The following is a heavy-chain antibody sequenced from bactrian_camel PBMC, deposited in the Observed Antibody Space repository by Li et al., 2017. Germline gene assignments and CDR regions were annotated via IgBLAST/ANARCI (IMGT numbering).Heavy chain of an antibody. CDR2: ITSLPSLFRAA. CDR1: GITFSRHD. Sequence: QVQLVESGGGLVQPGESLRLSCVASGITFSRHDMSWVRQAPGKEVEWVAGITSLPSLFRAASYADSVKGRFTISRDNAKDTLYLQLNSLKTEDTAMYYCASRGVYSYYYWGQGTQVTVS. CDR3: ASRGVYSYYY. J-gene: IGHJ4*01. D-gene: IGHD2*01. V-gene: IGHV3S6*01.